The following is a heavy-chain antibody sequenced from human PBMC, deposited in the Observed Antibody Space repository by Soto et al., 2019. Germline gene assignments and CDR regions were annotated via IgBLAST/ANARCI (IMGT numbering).Heavy chain of an antibody. CDR2: MFYGGRT. D-gene: IGHD1-26*01. CDR1: GGSVGSGSYY. Sequence: PSETLSLTCTVSGGSVGSGSYYWSWIRQSPGKVLEWIGYMFYGGRTNYNPSLESRVTISVDTSKNQFSLKLTSVTPADSGVYYCARDYSGSDSLQWGQGTLVTVSS. CDR3: ARDYSGSDSLQ. J-gene: IGHJ4*02. V-gene: IGHV4-61*01.